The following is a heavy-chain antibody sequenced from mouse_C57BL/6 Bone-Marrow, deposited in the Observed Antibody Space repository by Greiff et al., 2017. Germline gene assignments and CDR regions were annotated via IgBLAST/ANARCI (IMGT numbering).Heavy chain of an antibody. CDR1: GFTFSSYG. J-gene: IGHJ2*01. CDR2: ISSGGSYT. D-gene: IGHD2-5*01. CDR3: ARGYSKDY. V-gene: IGHV5-6*02. Sequence: EVKLVESGGDLVKPGGSLKLSCAASGFTFSSYGMSWVRQTPDKRLEWVATISSGGSYTYYPDSVKGRFTISSDNAKNTLYLQMSSLKSEDTAMYYCARGYSKDYWGQGTTLTVSS.